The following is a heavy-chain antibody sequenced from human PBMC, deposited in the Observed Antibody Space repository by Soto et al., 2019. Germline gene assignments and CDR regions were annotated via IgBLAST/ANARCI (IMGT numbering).Heavy chain of an antibody. CDR1: GFTFSSYA. J-gene: IGHJ4*02. D-gene: IGHD3-3*01. Sequence: GGSLRLSCAASGFTFSSYAMSWVRQAPGKGLEWVSAISSSGGSTYYADSVKGRFTISRDNSKNTLYLQMNSLRAEDTAVYYCAKEPADFPPFGVVIGSDYWGQGTLVTVSS. CDR3: AKEPADFPPFGVVIGSDY. V-gene: IGHV3-23*01. CDR2: ISSSGGST.